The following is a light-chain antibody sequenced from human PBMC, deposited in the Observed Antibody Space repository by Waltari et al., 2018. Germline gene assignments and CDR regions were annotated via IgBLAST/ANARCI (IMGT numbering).Light chain of an antibody. V-gene: IGKV1-39*01. CDR2: VAS. CDR1: QSISNY. CDR3: QQGYNAPYT. Sequence: DIQMTQSPSSLPASVGDRVTITCRSSQSISNYLNWYQHKPGEAPKLLVYVASNLQRGVPSRFSGSGSETDFTLTISSLQLEDFATYYCQQGYNAPYTFGQGTNVEIK. J-gene: IGKJ2*01.